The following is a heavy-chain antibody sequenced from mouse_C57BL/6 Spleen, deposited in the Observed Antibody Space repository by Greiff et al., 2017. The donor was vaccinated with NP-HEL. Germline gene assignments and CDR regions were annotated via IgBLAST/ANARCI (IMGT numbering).Heavy chain of an antibody. CDR2: IYPGSGST. CDR1: GYTFTSYW. V-gene: IGHV1-55*01. Sequence: QVQLQQPGAELVKPGASVKMSCKASGYTFTSYWITWVKQRPGQGLEWIGDIYPGSGSTNYNEKFKSKATLTVDTSSSTAYMQLSSLTSEDSAVDDCARSGDYGKVRFAYWGQGTLVTVSA. CDR3: ARSGDYGKVRFAY. D-gene: IGHD2-4*01. J-gene: IGHJ3*01.